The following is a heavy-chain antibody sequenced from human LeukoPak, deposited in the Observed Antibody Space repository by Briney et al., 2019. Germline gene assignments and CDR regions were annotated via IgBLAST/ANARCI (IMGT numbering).Heavy chain of an antibody. J-gene: IGHJ3*02. CDR3: ARDLETDMSDTFDI. D-gene: IGHD3-9*01. CDR2: INNDGSST. V-gene: IGHV3-74*01. CDR1: GLTFSRYW. Sequence: GGSLRLSCAASGLTFSRYWMHWVRQAPGKGLVWVSRINNDGSSTTYADSVKGRFTISRDTAKNTLFLQMNSLRAEDTAVYYCARDLETDMSDTFDIWGQGTMVTVSS.